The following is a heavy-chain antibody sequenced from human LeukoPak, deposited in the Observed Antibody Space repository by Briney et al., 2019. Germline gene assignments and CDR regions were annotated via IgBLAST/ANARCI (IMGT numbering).Heavy chain of an antibody. V-gene: IGHV3-21*01. CDR3: ARYYCSSTSCYTPYYMGV. Sequence: GGSLRLSCAASGFTFSSYSMNWVRQAPGKGLEWASSISSSSSYIYYADSVKGRFTISRDNAKNSLYLQMNSLRAEDTAVYYCARYYCSSTSCYTPYYMGVWGKGTTVTVSS. D-gene: IGHD2-2*02. CDR2: ISSSSSYI. J-gene: IGHJ6*03. CDR1: GFTFSSYS.